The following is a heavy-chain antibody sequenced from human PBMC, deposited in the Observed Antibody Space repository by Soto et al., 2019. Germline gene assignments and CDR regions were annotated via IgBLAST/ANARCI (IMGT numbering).Heavy chain of an antibody. D-gene: IGHD4-17*01. CDR2: IYYSGST. V-gene: IGHV4-39*01. CDR3: ARPNGDYDY. CDR1: CCSISSSSYY. J-gene: IGHJ4*02. Sequence: SETLSLSCTVACCSISSSSYYWGWIRQPPGKGLEWIGSIYYSGSTYYNPALKRRVTISVDTSKNQFSLKLSSVTAADTAVYYCARPNGDYDYWGQGTLVTVSS.